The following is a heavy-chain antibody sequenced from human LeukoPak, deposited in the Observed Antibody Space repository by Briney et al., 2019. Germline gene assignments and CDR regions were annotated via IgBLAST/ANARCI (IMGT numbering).Heavy chain of an antibody. V-gene: IGHV1-46*01. CDR1: GYTFTSYY. CDR3: ASGRPDSYRDY. Sequence: GASVKVSCKASGYTFTSYYMHWVRQAPGQGLEWMGIINPSGGSTSYAQKFQVRVTMTRDMSTSTVYMELSSLRSEDTAVYYCASGRPDSYRDYWGQGTLVTVSS. D-gene: IGHD5-18*01. CDR2: INPSGGST. J-gene: IGHJ4*02.